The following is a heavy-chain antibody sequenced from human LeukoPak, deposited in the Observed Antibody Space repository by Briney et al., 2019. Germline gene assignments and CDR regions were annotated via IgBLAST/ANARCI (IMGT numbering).Heavy chain of an antibody. CDR1: GYTFTSYA. D-gene: IGHD6-19*01. J-gene: IGHJ5*02. Sequence: ASVKVSCKASGYTFTSYAMHWVRQAPGQRLEWMGWINAGNGNTKYSQKFQGRVTITRDTSASTAYMELSSLRSEDTAVYYCARAFLAVAGTFGWFDPWGQGTLVTVSS. CDR2: INAGNGNT. CDR3: ARAFLAVAGTFGWFDP. V-gene: IGHV1-3*01.